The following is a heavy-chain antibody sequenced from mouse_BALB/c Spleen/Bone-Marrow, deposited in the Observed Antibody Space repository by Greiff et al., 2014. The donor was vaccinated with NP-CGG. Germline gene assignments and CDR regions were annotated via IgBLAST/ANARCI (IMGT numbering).Heavy chain of an antibody. CDR2: ISSGSSTI. CDR3: ARWGYYYAMDY. J-gene: IGHJ4*01. Sequence: EVNLVESGGGLVQPGGSRKLSCAASGFTFSSFGMHWVRQAPEKGLEWVAYISSGSSTIYYADTVKGRFTISRDNPKNTLFLQMTSLRSEDTAMYYCARWGYYYAMDYWGQGTSVTVSS. CDR1: GFTFSSFG. V-gene: IGHV5-17*02.